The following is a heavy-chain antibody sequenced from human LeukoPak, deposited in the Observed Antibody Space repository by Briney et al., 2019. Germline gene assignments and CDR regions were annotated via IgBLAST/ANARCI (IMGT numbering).Heavy chain of an antibody. CDR1: GYTFTGYY. CDR3: AREAQWLGGFGAY. Sequence: ASVKVSCKASGYTFTGYYIHWVRQAPGQGLEWMGWINPNSGDTNYEQSFQGRVTMTRDTSISTAYMEVGRLRSDDTAVYYCAREAQWLGGFGAYWGQGTLVTVSS. J-gene: IGHJ4*02. CDR2: INPNSGDT. D-gene: IGHD6-19*01. V-gene: IGHV1-2*02.